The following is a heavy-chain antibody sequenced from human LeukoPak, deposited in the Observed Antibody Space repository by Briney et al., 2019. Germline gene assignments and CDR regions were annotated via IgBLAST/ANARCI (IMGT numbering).Heavy chain of an antibody. D-gene: IGHD2-15*01. CDR1: GFTFSSYG. J-gene: IGHJ4*02. Sequence: GGSLRLSCAASGFTFSSYGMHWVRQAPGKGLEWVGVIWYDGSNKYYADSVKGRFTISRDNSKNTLYLQMNSLRAEDTAVYYCARAITRYCSGGSCYLIDYWGQGTLVTVSS. V-gene: IGHV3-33*01. CDR2: IWYDGSNK. CDR3: ARAITRYCSGGSCYLIDY.